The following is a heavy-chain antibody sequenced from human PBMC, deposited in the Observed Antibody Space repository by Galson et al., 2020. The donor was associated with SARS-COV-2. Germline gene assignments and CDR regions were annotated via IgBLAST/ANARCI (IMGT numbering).Heavy chain of an antibody. CDR3: ARSSSGYYPFDY. CDR2: ISYDGSNK. D-gene: IGHD3-22*01. V-gene: IGHV3-30-3*01. CDR1: GFTFSSYA. Sequence: GGSLRLSCAASGFTFSSYAMHWVRQAPGKGLEWVAVISYDGSNKYYADSVKGRLTISRDNSKNTLYLQMNSLRAEDTAVYYCARSSSGYYPFDYWGQGTLVTVSS. J-gene: IGHJ4*02.